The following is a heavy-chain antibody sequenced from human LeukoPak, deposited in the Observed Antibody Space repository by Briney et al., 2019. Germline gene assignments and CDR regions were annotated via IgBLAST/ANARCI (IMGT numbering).Heavy chain of an antibody. CDR3: ARHGVPGARGCDY. J-gene: IGHJ4*02. CDR1: GYRFAKYW. D-gene: IGHD7-27*01. V-gene: IGHV5-51*01. CDR2: IYPGDSNV. Sequence: GESLKISCKGSGYRFAKYWIGWVRQMPGKGLQWMGIIYPGDSNVRYSPSFQGQVIISVDKSINTAYLQWSSLEASDTAMYYCARHGVPGARGCDYWGQGTLVTVSS.